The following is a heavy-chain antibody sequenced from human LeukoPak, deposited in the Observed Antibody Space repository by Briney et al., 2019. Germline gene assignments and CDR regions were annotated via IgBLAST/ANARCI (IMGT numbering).Heavy chain of an antibody. CDR3: ASAAPPQNYYDGSGYCSGAFDI. CDR1: GYTFTSYG. J-gene: IGHJ3*02. D-gene: IGHD3-22*01. V-gene: IGHV1-18*01. Sequence: ASVKVSCKASGYTFTSYGISWVRQARGHGVEGMGWISAYKDNTNYAQKLQGGVTMTTDTSTSTDDMELRNQRSDDTAVYYCASAAPPQNYYDGSGYCSGAFDIWGQGTMVTVSS. CDR2: ISAYKDNT.